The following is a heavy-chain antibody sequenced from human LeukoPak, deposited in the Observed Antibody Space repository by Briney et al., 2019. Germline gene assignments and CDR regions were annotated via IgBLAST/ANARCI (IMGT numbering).Heavy chain of an antibody. D-gene: IGHD6-13*01. Sequence: ASVKVSCKASGYTFTSYGISWVRQAPGQGLEWMGWISAYNGNTNYAQKLQGRVTMTTDTSTSTVYMELRSLRSDDTAVYYCARDFYSSSWYGGDYYYGMDVWGQGTTVTVSS. CDR1: GYTFTSYG. J-gene: IGHJ6*02. CDR3: ARDFYSSSWYGGDYYYGMDV. V-gene: IGHV1-18*01. CDR2: ISAYNGNT.